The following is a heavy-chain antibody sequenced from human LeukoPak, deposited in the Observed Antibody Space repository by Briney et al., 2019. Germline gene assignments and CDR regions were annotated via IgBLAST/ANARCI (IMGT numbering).Heavy chain of an antibody. V-gene: IGHV1-2*02. CDR3: ARLSAAARNFDY. CDR1: GYTFTVYY. D-gene: IGHD2-2*01. Sequence: ASVKVSCKASGYTFTVYYMHWVRQAPGQGLEWVGWINPNSGGTNYAQKFQGRVTMTRDTSISTAYMELSRLRSDDTAVYYCARLSAAARNFDYWGQGTLVTVSS. CDR2: INPNSGGT. J-gene: IGHJ4*02.